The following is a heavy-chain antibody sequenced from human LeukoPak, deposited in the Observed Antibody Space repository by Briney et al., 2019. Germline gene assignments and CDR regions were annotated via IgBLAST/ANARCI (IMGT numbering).Heavy chain of an antibody. CDR3: AKDLAYYYDRSGYYYSYYFDY. D-gene: IGHD3-22*01. CDR1: GFIFSSYG. V-gene: IGHV3-23*01. Sequence: GGSLRLSCVASGFIFSSYGMSWVRQAPGKGLEWVSGISGGGGSTYYADSVKGRFTTSRDISKNTLYLQMNSLRGDDTAVYYCAKDLAYYYDRSGYYYSYYFDYWGQGTLVTVSS. J-gene: IGHJ4*02. CDR2: ISGGGGST.